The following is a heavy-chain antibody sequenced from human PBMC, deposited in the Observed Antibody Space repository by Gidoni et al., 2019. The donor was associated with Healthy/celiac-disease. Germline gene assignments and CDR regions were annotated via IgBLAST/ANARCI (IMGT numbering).Heavy chain of an antibody. CDR2: IRSKAYGGTT. J-gene: IGHJ4*02. D-gene: IGHD5-12*01. CDR1: GLPFGDYA. CDR3: TRGVEMATSGGGDY. Sequence: EVQLVESGGGLVKPGRSLRLACTASGLPFGDYAMSWFRQAPGKGLEWVGFIRSKAYGGTTEYAASVKGRFTISRDDSKSIAYLQMNSLKTEDTAVYYCTRGVEMATSGGGDYWGQGTLVTVSS. V-gene: IGHV3-49*05.